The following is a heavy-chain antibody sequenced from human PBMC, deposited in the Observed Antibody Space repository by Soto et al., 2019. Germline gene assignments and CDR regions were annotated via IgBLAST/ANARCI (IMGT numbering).Heavy chain of an antibody. J-gene: IGHJ4*02. CDR3: ARPRGYSYVLPDY. CDR1: IYIYKRY. Sequence: EVQLVESGGRLTQSGVSESLFCCAWIYIYKRYHKIGLREATGRGGEWVSYISSSSGTIYYADSVKGRFTISRDNAKNSLYLQMNSLRDEDTAVYYCARPRGYSYVLPDYWGQGTLVTVSS. V-gene: IGHV3-48*02. D-gene: IGHD5-18*01. CDR2: ISSSSGTI.